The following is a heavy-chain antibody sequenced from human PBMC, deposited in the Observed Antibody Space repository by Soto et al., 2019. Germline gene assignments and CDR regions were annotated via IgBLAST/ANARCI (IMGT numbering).Heavy chain of an antibody. V-gene: IGHV3-30*18. CDR1: GFTFSSYG. Sequence: ESGGGVVQPGRSLRLSCAASGFTFSSYGMHWVRQAPGKGLEWVAVISYDGSNKYYADSVKGRFTISRDNSKNTLYLQMNSLRAEDTAVYYCAKERGAYCGGDCYSRWFDPWGQGTLVTVSS. CDR3: AKERGAYCGGDCYSRWFDP. CDR2: ISYDGSNK. D-gene: IGHD2-21*02. J-gene: IGHJ5*02.